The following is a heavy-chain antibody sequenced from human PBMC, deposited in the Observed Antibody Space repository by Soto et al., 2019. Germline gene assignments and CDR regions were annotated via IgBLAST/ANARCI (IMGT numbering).Heavy chain of an antibody. CDR2: ISGSGGST. V-gene: IGHV3-23*01. Sequence: GSLRLSCAASGFTFSSYAMSWVRQAPGKGLEWVSAISGSGGSTYYADSVKGRFTISRDNSKNTLYLQMNSLRAEDTAVYYCAKAYYDFWSGYQAFDPWGQGTLVTVSS. D-gene: IGHD3-3*01. J-gene: IGHJ5*02. CDR3: AKAYYDFWSGYQAFDP. CDR1: GFTFSSYA.